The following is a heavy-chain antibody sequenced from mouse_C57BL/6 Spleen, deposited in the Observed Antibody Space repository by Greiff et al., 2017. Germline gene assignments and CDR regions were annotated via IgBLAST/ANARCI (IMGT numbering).Heavy chain of an antibody. CDR1: GYTFTSYW. CDR2: IYPGSGST. CDR3: AKLRSPYAMDY. V-gene: IGHV1-55*01. Sequence: QVQLQQPGAELVKPGASVKMSCKASGYTFTSYWITWVKQRPGQGLAWIGDIYPGSGSTNYTAKFTSKATLTADTSSSTAYMQLSSLTSEDSAVYYCAKLRSPYAMDYWGQGTSVTVSA. J-gene: IGHJ4*01.